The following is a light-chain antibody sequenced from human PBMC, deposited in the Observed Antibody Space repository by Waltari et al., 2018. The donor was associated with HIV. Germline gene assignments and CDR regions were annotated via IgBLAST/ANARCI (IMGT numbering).Light chain of an antibody. CDR3: SSYAGSNNFV. V-gene: IGLV2-8*01. Sequence: QSALTQPPSASGSPGQSVTISCTGTSSDVGGYNYVSWYQQHPGKAPKLMIYEVSKRPSGAPDRFSGSKSCNTASLTVSGLQAEDDADYYCSSYAGSNNFVFGTGTKVTVL. CDR2: EVS. J-gene: IGLJ1*01. CDR1: SSDVGGYNY.